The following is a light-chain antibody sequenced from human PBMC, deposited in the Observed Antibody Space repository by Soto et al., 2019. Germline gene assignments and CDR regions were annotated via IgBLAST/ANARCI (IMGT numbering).Light chain of an antibody. CDR1: SSDIGNYDY. CDR2: DVS. V-gene: IGLV2-14*03. J-gene: IGLJ3*02. CDR3: SSYRLGHTWV. Sequence: QSALTQPASVSGSPGQSITIPCNGTSSDIGNYDYVSWYQQHAGKAPKLIIYDVSHRPSGISDRFSGFKSGNTASLAISGLQAEDEAAYYCSSYRLGHTWVFGGGTKLTVL.